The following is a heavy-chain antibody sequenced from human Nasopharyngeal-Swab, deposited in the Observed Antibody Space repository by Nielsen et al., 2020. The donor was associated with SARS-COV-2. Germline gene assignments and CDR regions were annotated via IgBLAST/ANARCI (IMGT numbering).Heavy chain of an antibody. D-gene: IGHD1-26*01. Sequence: GESLKISCAASGFTFSYYSMHWVRQAPGKGLEWVAVISDDGGIKIYADSVKGRFTISRDNSQNTLFLQMNSLRTEDTAVYYCARGAVSGTLYAEYFQYWGQGTLVTVSS. CDR2: ISDDGGIK. V-gene: IGHV3-30*03. CDR1: GFTFSYYS. J-gene: IGHJ1*01. CDR3: ARGAVSGTLYAEYFQY.